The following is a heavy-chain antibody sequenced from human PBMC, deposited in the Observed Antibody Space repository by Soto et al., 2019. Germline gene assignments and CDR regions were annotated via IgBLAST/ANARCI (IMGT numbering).Heavy chain of an antibody. CDR3: ARHVRGCSSTSCYRGYYYYGMDV. J-gene: IGHJ6*02. CDR2: IHPGDSDT. D-gene: IGHD2-2*02. V-gene: IGHV5-51*01. CDR1: GYSFTSYW. Sequence: LGESLKISCKGSGYSFTSYWIGWVRQMPGKGLEWMGIIHPGDSDTRYSPSFQGQVTTSADKSISTAYLQWSSLKASDTAMYYCARHVRGCSSTSCYRGYYYYGMDVWGQGTTVTVSS.